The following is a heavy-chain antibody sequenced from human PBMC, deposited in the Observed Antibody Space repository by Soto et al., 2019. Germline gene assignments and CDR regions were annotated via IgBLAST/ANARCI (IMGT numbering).Heavy chain of an antibody. V-gene: IGHV3-9*01. CDR2: INWDSGDI. Sequence: SLRLSCVVSVISFDDYAMHCVRQFPGKWLEWVSGINWDSGDIGYADSVKGRFTISRDNAKNSLYLQMNSLKTEGTALYYCAKDTAPGFYDANGHLDYGGQGNPVTV. J-gene: IGHJ4*02. CDR1: VISFDDYA. D-gene: IGHD2-8*01. CDR3: AKDTAPGFYDANGHLDY.